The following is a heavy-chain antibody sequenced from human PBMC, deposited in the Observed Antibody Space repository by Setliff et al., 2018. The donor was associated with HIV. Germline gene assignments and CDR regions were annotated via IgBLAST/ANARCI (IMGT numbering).Heavy chain of an antibody. CDR3: AREINTLQGEWFDP. D-gene: IGHD3-16*01. V-gene: IGHV3-23*01. CDR2: ISYSGDST. Sequence: GGSLRLSCAASGFTFSSSALSWVRQAPGKGLEWVSAISYSGDSTNYADSMKGRFTISRDNSKSTLYLQMNSLRVDDTALYYCAREINTLQGEWFDPRGQGTLVTVSS. J-gene: IGHJ5*02. CDR1: GFTFSSSA.